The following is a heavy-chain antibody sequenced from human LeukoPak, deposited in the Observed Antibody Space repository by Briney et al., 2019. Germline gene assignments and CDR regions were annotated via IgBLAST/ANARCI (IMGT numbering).Heavy chain of an antibody. D-gene: IGHD4-17*01. CDR3: AKERDYVAYFDY. CDR1: GFTFSSYG. CDR2: ISYDGSNK. V-gene: IGHV3-30*18. J-gene: IGHJ4*02. Sequence: HPGRSLRLSCAASGFTFSSYGMHWVRQAPGKGLEWVAVISYDGSNKYYADSVKGRFTISRDNSKNTLYLQMSSLRAEDTAVYYCAKERDYVAYFDYWGQGTLVTVSS.